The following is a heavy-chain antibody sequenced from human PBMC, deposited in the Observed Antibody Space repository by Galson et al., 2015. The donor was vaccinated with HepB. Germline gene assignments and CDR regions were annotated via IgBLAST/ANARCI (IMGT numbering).Heavy chain of an antibody. V-gene: IGHV3-30-3*01. CDR1: GFTFSSYA. CDR2: ISYDGSNK. D-gene: IGHD1-26*01. J-gene: IGHJ6*02. Sequence: LRLSCAASGFTFSSYAMHWVRQAPGKGLEWVAVISYDGSNKYYADSVKGRFTISRDNSKNTLYLQMNSLRAEDTAVYYCARDGTPASTGVGMDVWGQGTTVTVSS. CDR3: ARDGTPASTGVGMDV.